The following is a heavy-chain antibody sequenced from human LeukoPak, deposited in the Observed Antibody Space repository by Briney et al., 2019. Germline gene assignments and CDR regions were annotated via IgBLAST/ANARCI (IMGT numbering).Heavy chain of an antibody. D-gene: IGHD2/OR15-2a*01. Sequence: QPGGSLRLSCAAPGLSFSSYTFNWVRQTPGKGLEWISYISDSSSTIYYADSVKGRFTISRDNAENSLFLQMNSLRDEDTAVYYCAREFLSGSFDIWGQGTKVTVSS. CDR3: AREFLSGSFDI. V-gene: IGHV3-48*02. CDR2: ISDSSSTI. J-gene: IGHJ3*02. CDR1: GLSFSSYT.